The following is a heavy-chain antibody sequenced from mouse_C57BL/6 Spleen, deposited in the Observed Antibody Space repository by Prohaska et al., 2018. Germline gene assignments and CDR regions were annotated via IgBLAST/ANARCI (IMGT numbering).Heavy chain of an antibody. CDR3: MRYGNYWYFDV. J-gene: IGHJ1*03. Sequence: EVQLLETGGGLVQPGGSRGLSCEGSGFTFSGFWMSWVRQTPGKTREWIGDINSDGSAINYAPSIKDRFTIVRDNDKSTLYLQMSNVRSEDTATYFCMRYGNYWYFDVWGTGTTVTVSS. D-gene: IGHD2-1*01. CDR2: INSDGSAI. V-gene: IGHV11-2*01. CDR1: GFTFSGFW.